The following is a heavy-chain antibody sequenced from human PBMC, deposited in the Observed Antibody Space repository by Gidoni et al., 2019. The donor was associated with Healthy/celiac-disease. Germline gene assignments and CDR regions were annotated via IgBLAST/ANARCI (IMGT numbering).Heavy chain of an antibody. Sequence: EVQLVESGGGLVEPGGSLRLSCAASGFTFWSYSMNWVCQAPGKGREGVSYSSRRRSNIYYADSVKDRFTISRDNAKNSLYLQMNSLRDEDTAVYYCARKRYSGGSFNNWFDPWGQGTLVTVSS. D-gene: IGHD3-10*01. CDR1: GFTFWSYS. J-gene: IGHJ5*02. CDR2: SSRRRSNI. CDR3: ARKRYSGGSFNNWFDP. V-gene: IGHV3-48*02.